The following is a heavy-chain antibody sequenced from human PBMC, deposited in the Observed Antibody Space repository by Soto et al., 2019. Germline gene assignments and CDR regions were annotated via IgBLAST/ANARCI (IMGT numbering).Heavy chain of an antibody. V-gene: IGHV1-69*06. CDR3: ARSEEQQLASFDY. D-gene: IGHD6-13*01. CDR2: IIPIFGTA. CDR1: GGTFSSYA. J-gene: IGHJ4*02. Sequence: SVKVSCKASGGTFSSYAISWVRQAPGQGLEWMGGIIPIFGTANYAQKFQGRVTITADKSTSTAYMELSSLRSEDTAVYYCARSEEQQLASFDYWGQGTLVTVSS.